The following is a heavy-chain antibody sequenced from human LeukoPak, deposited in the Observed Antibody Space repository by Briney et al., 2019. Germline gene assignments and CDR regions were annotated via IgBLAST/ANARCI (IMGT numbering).Heavy chain of an antibody. Sequence: GGSLRLSCAASRFIFTNYWIHWVRQAPGKGLVWVSHVNNDGSATSYADSVKGRFSISRDNTKGSLFLQLNSLRAEDTAVYYCARDLGYCTNGVCHTRFDYWAREPWSPSPQ. CDR3: ARDLGYCTNGVCHTRFDY. CDR1: RFIFTNYW. J-gene: IGHJ4*02. D-gene: IGHD2-8*01. CDR2: VNNDGSAT. V-gene: IGHV3-74*01.